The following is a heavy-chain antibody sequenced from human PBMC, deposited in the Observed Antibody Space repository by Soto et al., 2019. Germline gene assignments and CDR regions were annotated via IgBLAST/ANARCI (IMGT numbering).Heavy chain of an antibody. CDR2: IYYSGST. CDR3: ARKYCGGDCYISTFDY. CDR1: GGSISSGDYY. D-gene: IGHD2-21*02. Sequence: SETLSLTCTVSGGSISSGDYYWSWIRQPPGKGLEWIGYIYYSGSTYYNPSLKSRVTISVDTSKNQFSLKLSSVTAADTAVYYCARKYCGGDCYISTFDYWGQGTLVTVSS. V-gene: IGHV4-30-4*08. J-gene: IGHJ4*02.